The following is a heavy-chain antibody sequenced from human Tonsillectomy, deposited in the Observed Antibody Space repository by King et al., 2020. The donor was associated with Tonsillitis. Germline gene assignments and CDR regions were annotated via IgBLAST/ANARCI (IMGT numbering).Heavy chain of an antibody. CDR1: GFSLSSGGMC. CDR3: ARPLYLFDSNPSPPPDY. D-gene: IGHD3-22*01. Sequence: TLKESGPALVKPTQTLTLTCTFAGFSLSSGGMCVSWIRQPPGKALEWLALIDWDDDKYYNKSLKTRVTISKATSKNQVVLTMTNMDPVDTAMYYCARPLYLFDSNPSPPPDYWGAGTLCTVSS. V-gene: IGHV2-70*01. J-gene: IGHJ4*02. CDR2: IDWDDDK.